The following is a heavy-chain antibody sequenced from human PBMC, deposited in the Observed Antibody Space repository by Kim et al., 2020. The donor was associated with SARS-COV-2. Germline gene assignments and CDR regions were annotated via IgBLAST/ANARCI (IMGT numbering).Heavy chain of an antibody. CDR3: ARDGYQGRVAAGHF. CDR2: ISGSSNHI. V-gene: IGHV3-21*01. CDR1: GFIFNDFG. D-gene: IGHD2-2*03. Sequence: GGSLRLSCEVSGFIFNDFGINWVRQAPGRGLEWVSFISGSSNHIFYAESVKGRFSIYRDDARNSVYLEMNSLRGEDTAIYYCARDGYQGRVAAGHF. J-gene: IGHJ1*01.